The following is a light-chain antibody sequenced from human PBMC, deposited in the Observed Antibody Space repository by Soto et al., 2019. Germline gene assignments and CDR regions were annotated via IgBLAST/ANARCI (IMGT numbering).Light chain of an antibody. CDR2: GAS. J-gene: IGKJ2*01. Sequence: EIVLTQSPVTLSLSPGERATLSCRASQSVSSSYLAWYQQKPGQAPRLLIYGASSRATGIPDRFSGSGSGTDFALTISRLEPEDFAVYYCQHYGSSPGYTFGQGTKLEIK. CDR1: QSVSSSY. V-gene: IGKV3-20*01. CDR3: QHYGSSPGYT.